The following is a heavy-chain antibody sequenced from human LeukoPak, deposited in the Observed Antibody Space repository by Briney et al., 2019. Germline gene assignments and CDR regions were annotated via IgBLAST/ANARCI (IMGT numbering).Heavy chain of an antibody. CDR2: IYPGDSDT. V-gene: IGHV5-51*01. CDR3: ARGRTYCGGDCYSVSNWFDP. Sequence: GESLKISCKGSGYSLTSYWIGWVRQMPGKGLEWMGIIYPGDSDTRYSPSFQGQVTMSADKSISTAYLQWSSLKASDTAMYYCARGRTYCGGDCYSVSNWFDPWGQGTLVTVSS. CDR1: GYSLTSYW. J-gene: IGHJ5*02. D-gene: IGHD2-21*02.